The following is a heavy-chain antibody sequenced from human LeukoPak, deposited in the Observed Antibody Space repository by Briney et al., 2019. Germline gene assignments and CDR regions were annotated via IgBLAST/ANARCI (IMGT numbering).Heavy chain of an antibody. V-gene: IGHV4-30-2*01. CDR1: GVPISSGGYS. CDR3: ARDRQQLRLDV. CDR2: IYHTGST. J-gene: IGHJ6*02. Sequence: SETLSLTCAVSGVPISSGGYSWSWLRQPPGQGLEWLGDIYHTGSTDYNPSLKSRVTISVDKSKNQFSLKLSSVTAADTAVYYCARDRQQLRLDVWGQGTTVTVSS. D-gene: IGHD1-1*01.